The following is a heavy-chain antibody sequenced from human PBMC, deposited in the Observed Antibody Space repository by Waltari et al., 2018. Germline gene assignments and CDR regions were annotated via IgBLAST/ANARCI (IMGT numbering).Heavy chain of an antibody. CDR2: ISGSGDSV. CDR1: GFTFSNYA. Sequence: EVKLLQSGGDLVQPGGSLRLSCAASGFTFSNYAMDWVRQAPGEGREWVSSISGSGDSVDSADSVKGRFTTSRDNSKNIMYLQMNSLRVEDTARYYCEVSSSSFGNDWGQGALVTVSS. J-gene: IGHJ4*02. V-gene: IGHV3-23*01. D-gene: IGHD6-6*01. CDR3: EVSSSSFGND.